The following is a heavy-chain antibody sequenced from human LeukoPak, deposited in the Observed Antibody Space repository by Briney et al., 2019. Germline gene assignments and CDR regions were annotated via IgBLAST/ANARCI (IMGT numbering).Heavy chain of an antibody. CDR3: ARRGDFWSGPHDAFDI. Sequence: GGSLRLSCAASGFTFSDSYMSWIRQAPGKGLEWVSYISSGGRTVYYADSVKGRFTVSRDNAKKSLYLQMNSLRAEDTAVYYCARRGDFWSGPHDAFDIWGQGTVVTVSS. CDR1: GFTFSDSY. J-gene: IGHJ3*02. V-gene: IGHV3-11*04. D-gene: IGHD3-3*01. CDR2: ISSGGRTV.